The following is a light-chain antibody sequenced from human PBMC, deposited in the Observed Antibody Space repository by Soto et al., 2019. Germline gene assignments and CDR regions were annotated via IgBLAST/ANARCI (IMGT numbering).Light chain of an antibody. CDR1: QTIGTW. J-gene: IGKJ1*01. CDR2: KAS. CDR3: QHYNSYSEA. Sequence: DIQMTQSPSTLSASVGDTVTITCRASQTIGTWVAWYQQKPAKAPKLLIYKASTLESGVPSRFSGSGSGTDFTLTIDSLQPDDFATYYCQHYNSYSEAFGQGTKVDIK. V-gene: IGKV1-5*03.